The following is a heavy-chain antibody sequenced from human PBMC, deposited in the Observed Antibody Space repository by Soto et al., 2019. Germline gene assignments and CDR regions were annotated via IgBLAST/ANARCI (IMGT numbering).Heavy chain of an antibody. V-gene: IGHV4-34*01. CDR1: GESFXGYY. CDR3: ARKRITMVRGVITLYYYYYGMDV. J-gene: IGHJ6*02. D-gene: IGHD3-10*01. Sequence: PSETLSLTCSVYGESFXGYYWSWIRQPPGKGLEWIGEINHSGSTNYNPSLKSRVTISVDTSKNQFSLKLSSVTAADTAVYYCARKRITMVRGVITLYYYYYGMDVWGQGTTVTVSS. CDR2: INHSGST.